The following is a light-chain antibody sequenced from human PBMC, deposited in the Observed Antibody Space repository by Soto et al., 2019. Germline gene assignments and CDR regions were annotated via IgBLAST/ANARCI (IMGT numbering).Light chain of an antibody. Sequence: QSVLTQPPSASGSPGQSVTISCTGTSSDVGRYNYISWYQQLPGKAPKLIIYEVSKRPSGVPDRLSGFKYGNTASLTVSGLQAEDEADYYCSSYAGNSRYVFGTGTKVTAL. CDR2: EVS. J-gene: IGLJ1*01. CDR3: SSYAGNSRYV. CDR1: SSDVGRYNY. V-gene: IGLV2-8*01.